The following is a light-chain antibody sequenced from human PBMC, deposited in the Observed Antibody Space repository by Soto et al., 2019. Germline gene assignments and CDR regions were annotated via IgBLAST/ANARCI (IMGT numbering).Light chain of an antibody. CDR1: SSNIGSNT. CDR3: AAWDDNLESVL. Sequence: QSVLTQPPSVSETPGQRVVLSCSGSSSNIGSNTVNWYQQFPGTAPKALIYSNTLRPSGVPDRFSGSKSGTSASLAISGLQSEDEAEYYCAAWDDNLESVLFGGGTKLTVL. CDR2: SNT. V-gene: IGLV1-44*01. J-gene: IGLJ2*01.